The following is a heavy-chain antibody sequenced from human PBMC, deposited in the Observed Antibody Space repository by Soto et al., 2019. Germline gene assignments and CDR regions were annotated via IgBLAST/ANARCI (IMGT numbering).Heavy chain of an antibody. D-gene: IGHD4-17*01. V-gene: IGHV5-10-1*01. CDR1: GNSLSGHW. Sequence: GESLKISCKGSGNSLSGHWIAWVRQMPGKGLEWMGRIDPSDSYTNYSPSFQGHVTISADKSISTAYLQWSSLKASDTAMYYCARHGDYGGTLGYYYYYGMDVWGQGTTVTVSS. J-gene: IGHJ6*02. CDR2: IDPSDSYT. CDR3: ARHGDYGGTLGYYYYYGMDV.